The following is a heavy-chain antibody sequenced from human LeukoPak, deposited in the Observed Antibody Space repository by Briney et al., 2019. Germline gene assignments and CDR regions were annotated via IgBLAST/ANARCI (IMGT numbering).Heavy chain of an antibody. CDR3: VRDGHNWNFDY. V-gene: IGHV3-74*01. CDR2: IIGDGGLT. J-gene: IGHJ4*02. D-gene: IGHD1-20*01. Sequence: LRPSGAAPGVGFENNSMHSLHQYQRKGLMWVSRIIGDGGLTHYADSVRGRFTISRDNAKNMLYLQMHSLRVEDTAFYFCVRDGHNWNFDYWGQGSLVTVSS. CDR1: GVGFENNS.